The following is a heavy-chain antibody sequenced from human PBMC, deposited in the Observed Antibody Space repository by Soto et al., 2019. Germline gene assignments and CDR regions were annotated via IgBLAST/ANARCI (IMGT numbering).Heavy chain of an antibody. D-gene: IGHD2-21*02. J-gene: IGHJ6*02. Sequence: ESLKISCRVAAGRCASYGSAGFRKIPGKGLEWIVIIYPCDSETRYSPSFQVQGTISADKTISTAYLQWSSLKASDSAMYYCARLETALDFEYYYTLDGWGRGPTLT. CDR1: AGRCASYG. CDR3: ARLETALDFEYYYTLDG. CDR2: IYPCDSET. V-gene: IGHV5-51*01.